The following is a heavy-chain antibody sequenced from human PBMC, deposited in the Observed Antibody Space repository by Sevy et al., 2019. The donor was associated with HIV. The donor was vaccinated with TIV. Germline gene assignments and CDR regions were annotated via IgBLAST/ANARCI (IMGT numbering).Heavy chain of an antibody. D-gene: IGHD1-1*01. V-gene: IGHV3-30-3*01. Sequence: GGSLRLSCAASGFTFGSFFMHWVRQAPGKGLEWVATISYDGSNEHYADSVKGRFTISRDNSKNALYLQMNSLRAEDTAVYYCALERLSSNVAEYFQNWGQGTLVTVSS. CDR3: ALERLSSNVAEYFQN. CDR1: GFTFGSFF. J-gene: IGHJ1*01. CDR2: ISYDGSNE.